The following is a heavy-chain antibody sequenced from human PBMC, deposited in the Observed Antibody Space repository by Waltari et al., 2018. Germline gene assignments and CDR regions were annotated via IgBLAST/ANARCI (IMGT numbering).Heavy chain of an antibody. V-gene: IGHV1-3*01. CDR3: ARDLRSWPYYLDY. D-gene: IGHD6-13*01. Sequence: QVQLVQSGAEGKKPGASVMVACKASGYTFPAYAVHWIRQAPGQGLEWVGWINCVNGNIKYSPKFEGRVTITRETSANTAYMELSRLRSEDTAVYYCARDLRSWPYYLDYWGQGTLVTVSS. CDR1: GYTFPAYA. J-gene: IGHJ4*02. CDR2: INCVNGNI.